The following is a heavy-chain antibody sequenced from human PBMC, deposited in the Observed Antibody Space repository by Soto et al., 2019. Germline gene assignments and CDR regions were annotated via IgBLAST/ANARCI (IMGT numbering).Heavy chain of an antibody. J-gene: IGHJ3*02. CDR1: GYTFTSYD. CDR2: MNPNSGNT. Sequence: GASVKVSCKASGYTFTSYDINWVRQATGQGLEWMGWMNPNSGNTGYAQKFQGRVTMTRNTSISTAYMELSSLKSEDTAVYYCAREHCSGGGCYTGGVAFDIWGQGTMVTVSS. D-gene: IGHD2-15*01. V-gene: IGHV1-8*01. CDR3: AREHCSGGGCYTGGVAFDI.